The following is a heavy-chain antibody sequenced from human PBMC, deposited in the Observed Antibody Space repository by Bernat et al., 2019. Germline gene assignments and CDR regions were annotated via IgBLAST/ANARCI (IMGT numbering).Heavy chain of an antibody. Sequence: IQLVQSGAEVKKPGASVKVSCKASGYTFSTYGISWIRQAPGQGLEWMGWISAYSGNTNYPQEMEGRVTMTTDTSTNTAYMEVLSLTSADTAVYYCVRDSDRGVPQVWLPDYWGQGTLVTVSS. D-gene: IGHD3-10*01. CDR3: VRDSDRGVPQVWLPDY. CDR1: GYTFSTYG. CDR2: ISAYSGNT. J-gene: IGHJ4*02. V-gene: IGHV1-18*01.